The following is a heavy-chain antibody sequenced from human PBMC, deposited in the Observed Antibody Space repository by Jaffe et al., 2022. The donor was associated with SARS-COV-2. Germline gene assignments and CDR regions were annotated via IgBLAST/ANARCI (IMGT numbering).Heavy chain of an antibody. J-gene: IGHJ4*02. CDR3: ARWGDY. CDR2: IYHSGST. Sequence: QVQLQESGPGLVKPSETLSLTCTVSGYSISSGYYWGWIRQPPGKGLEWIGSIYHSGSTYYNPSLKSRVTISVDTSKNQFSLKLSSVTAADTAVYYCARWGDYWGQGTLVTVSS. V-gene: IGHV4-38-2*02. D-gene: IGHD3-16*01. CDR1: GYSISSGYY.